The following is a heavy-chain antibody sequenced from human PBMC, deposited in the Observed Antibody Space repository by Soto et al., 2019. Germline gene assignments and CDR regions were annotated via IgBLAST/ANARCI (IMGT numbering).Heavy chain of an antibody. J-gene: IGHJ2*01. CDR3: ARDPVAAAGPGGWYFDL. Sequence: ASVKVSCKASGYTFTSYYMRWVRQAPGQGLEWMGIINPSGGSTSYAQKFQGRVTMTRDTSTSTVYMELSSLRFEDTAVYYCARDPVAAAGPGGWYFDLWGRGTLVTVSS. CDR2: INPSGGST. CDR1: GYTFTSYY. V-gene: IGHV1-46*01. D-gene: IGHD6-13*01.